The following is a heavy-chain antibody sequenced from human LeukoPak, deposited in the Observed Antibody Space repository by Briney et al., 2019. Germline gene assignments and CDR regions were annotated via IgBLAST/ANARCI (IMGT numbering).Heavy chain of an antibody. CDR3: AKTKYQLRGDLDY. V-gene: IGHV3-30*02. CDR2: VRYDGSKK. Sequence: PGGSLRHSCAASEFTFSTYGMHWVRQAPGKGLEWVAFVRYDGSKKYYTNSVKGRFTISRDNSKNTLYLQMNSLRAEDTAVYYCAKTKYQLRGDLDYWGQGTLVTVSS. CDR1: EFTFSTYG. D-gene: IGHD2-2*01. J-gene: IGHJ4*02.